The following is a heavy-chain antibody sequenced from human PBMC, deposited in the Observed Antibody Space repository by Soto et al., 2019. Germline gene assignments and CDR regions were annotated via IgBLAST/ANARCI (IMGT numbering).Heavy chain of an antibody. CDR1: GGSFSGYY. CDR2: INHSGST. D-gene: IGHD2-2*01. V-gene: IGHV4-34*01. CDR3: ARVWGNGVVVPAAISSSRRFDP. Sequence: PSETLSLTCAVYGGSFSGYYWSWIRQPPGKGLEWIGEINHSGSTNYNPSLKSRVTISVDTSKNQFSLKLSSVTAADTAVYYCARVWGNGVVVPAAISSSRRFDPWGQGTLVTVSS. J-gene: IGHJ5*02.